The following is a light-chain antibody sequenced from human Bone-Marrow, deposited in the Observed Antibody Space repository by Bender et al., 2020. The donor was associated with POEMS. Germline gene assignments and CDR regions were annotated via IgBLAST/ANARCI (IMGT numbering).Light chain of an antibody. J-gene: IGLJ3*02. CDR2: GVS. CDR3: CSYAGSGWV. Sequence: QSALTQPASVSGSPGQSITISCTGTSSDVGTYDFVSWYQQYPGKAPKLMIYGVSYRPSGVSNRFSGSKSGNTASLTISGLQSEDEADYYCCSYAGSGWVFGGGTKLSVL. V-gene: IGLV2-23*02. CDR1: SSDVGTYDF.